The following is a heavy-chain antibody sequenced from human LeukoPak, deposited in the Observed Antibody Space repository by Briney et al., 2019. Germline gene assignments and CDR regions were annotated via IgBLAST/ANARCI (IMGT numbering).Heavy chain of an antibody. J-gene: IGHJ4*02. CDR3: ARESRTGTCPSDY. V-gene: IGHV1-69*13. D-gene: IGHD3/OR15-3a*01. Sequence: ASVKVSCKASGGNFKSFVGSWVREVPGQGPEWLGGIMSLFGKAHYAQKFQDRVTFTADESTSTVYMEVRSLTYEDTAAYYCARESRTGTCPSDYWGQGTLVTVSS. CDR2: IMSLFGKA. CDR1: GGNFKSFV.